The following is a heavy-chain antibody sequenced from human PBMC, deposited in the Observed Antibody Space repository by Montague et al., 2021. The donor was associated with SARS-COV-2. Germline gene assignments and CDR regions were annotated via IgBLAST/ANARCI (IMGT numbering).Heavy chain of an antibody. J-gene: IGHJ4*02. CDR2: ISWNSGSL. Sequence: SLRLSCAASGFPFDEHAMFWVRQAPGKGLEWVSGISWNSGSLGYADSLKGRFTVSRDNAKNSLYLQMNSLRPDDTALYYCAKGPRHDVAFGLDHWGQGTLVTVSS. D-gene: IGHD3-3*02. CDR1: GFPFDEHA. CDR3: AKGPRHDVAFGLDH. V-gene: IGHV3-9*01.